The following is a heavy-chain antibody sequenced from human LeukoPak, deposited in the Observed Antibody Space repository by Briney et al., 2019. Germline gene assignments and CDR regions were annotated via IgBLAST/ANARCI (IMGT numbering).Heavy chain of an antibody. D-gene: IGHD6-13*01. CDR3: ARLRMGSWSCFDY. CDR1: GGSISSSSYY. V-gene: IGHV4-39*01. J-gene: IGHJ4*02. CDR2: IYYSGST. Sequence: SETLSLTCTVSGGSISSSSYYWGWIRQPPGKGLEWIGSIYYSGSTYYNPSLKSRVTISVDTSKNQFSLKLSSVTAADTAVYYCARLRMGSWSCFDYWGQGTLVTVSS.